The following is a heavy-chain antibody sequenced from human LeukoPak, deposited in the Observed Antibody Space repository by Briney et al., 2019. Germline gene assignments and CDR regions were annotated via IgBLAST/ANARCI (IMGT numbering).Heavy chain of an antibody. CDR3: ARGPYCSGGTCYSQYFDY. V-gene: IGHV1-18*01. Sequence: ASVKVTCKASGYTFTSCGISWVRQAPGQGLEWMGWISAYSGNTNYALKLQGRVTMTTDTSTSTAYMELRSLRSDDTAVYYCARGPYCSGGTCYSQYFDYWGQGTLVTVSS. CDR1: GYTFTSCG. D-gene: IGHD2-15*01. CDR2: ISAYSGNT. J-gene: IGHJ4*02.